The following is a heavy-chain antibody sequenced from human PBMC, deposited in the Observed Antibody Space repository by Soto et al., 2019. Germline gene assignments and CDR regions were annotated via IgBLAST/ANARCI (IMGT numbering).Heavy chain of an antibody. D-gene: IGHD6-13*01. CDR3: ATALPTNSWSAALGDY. Sequence: QVQLVQSGAEVKKPGASVKVSCKASGYTFTGYNMHWVRQAPGQGLEWMGWITPNSGATKYAQRFQGRVTMTRDTTNDTTYLDLGRLTSGDTAVDYCATALPTNSWSAALGDYWGQGTLVTVSS. CDR1: GYTFTGYN. CDR2: ITPNSGAT. V-gene: IGHV1-2*02. J-gene: IGHJ4*02.